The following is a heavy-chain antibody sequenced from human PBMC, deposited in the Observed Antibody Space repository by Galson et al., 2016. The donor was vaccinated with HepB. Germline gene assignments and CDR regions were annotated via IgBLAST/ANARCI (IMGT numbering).Heavy chain of an antibody. V-gene: IGHV3-33*08. Sequence: SLRLSCAASGFTFSSHAMSWVRQAPGKGLEWVAVIWYDGSNKYYADSVKGRFTISRDNSKNTLYLQMNSLRAEDTAVYYCARVSGESGPDYWGQGTLVTVSS. CDR2: IWYDGSNK. CDR3: ARVSGESGPDY. J-gene: IGHJ4*02. CDR1: GFTFSSHA. D-gene: IGHD3-10*01.